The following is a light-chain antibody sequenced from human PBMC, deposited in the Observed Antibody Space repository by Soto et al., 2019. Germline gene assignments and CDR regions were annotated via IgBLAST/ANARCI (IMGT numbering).Light chain of an antibody. CDR3: QQYNSYWT. J-gene: IGKJ1*01. Sequence: AIQMTQSPSSLSASVGDRVTITCRASQSISSDLNWYQQKPGKAPKVLIYDVSSLESGVPSRFSGSGSGTEFTLTISSLQPDDFATYYCQQYNSYWTFGQGTKVDIK. V-gene: IGKV1-13*02. CDR1: QSISSD. CDR2: DVS.